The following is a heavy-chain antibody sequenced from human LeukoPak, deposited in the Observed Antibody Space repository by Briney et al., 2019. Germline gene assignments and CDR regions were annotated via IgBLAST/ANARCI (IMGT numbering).Heavy chain of an antibody. D-gene: IGHD1-26*01. CDR3: ARSRAGSYFDY. CDR1: GFTFSSFS. J-gene: IGHJ4*02. V-gene: IGHV3-48*04. Sequence: GGSLRLSCAASGFTFSSFSINWVRQAPGKGLEWVSYISSSSNTIYYADSVKGRFTISRDNAKNSLYLQMNSLRAEDTAVYYCARSRAGSYFDYWGQGTLVTVSS. CDR2: ISSSSNTI.